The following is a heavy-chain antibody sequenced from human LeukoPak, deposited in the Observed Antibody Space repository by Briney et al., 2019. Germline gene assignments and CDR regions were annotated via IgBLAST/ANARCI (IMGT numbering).Heavy chain of an antibody. V-gene: IGHV3-30*02. CDR1: GFTFIGNG. J-gene: IGHJ4*02. CDR2: IRYDGSNK. Sequence: PGGPLRLSWAGPGFTFIGNGMPWVRRAHAKGLEGGAFIRYDGSNKYYADSVKGRFTISRDNSKNTLYLQMNSLRAEDTAVYYCARETGIAVAGTLGYWGQGTLVTVSS. D-gene: IGHD6-19*01. CDR3: ARETGIAVAGTLGY.